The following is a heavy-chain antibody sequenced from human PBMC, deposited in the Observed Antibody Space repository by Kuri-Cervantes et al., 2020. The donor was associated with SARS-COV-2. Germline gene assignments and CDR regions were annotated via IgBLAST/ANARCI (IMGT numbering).Heavy chain of an antibody. Sequence: GESLKISCAASGFTFGDYGMSWVRQAPGKGLEWVSGINWNGGSTGYADSVKGRFTISRDNAKNSLYLQMNSLRAEDTALYYCARYTLYCSSTSCYRAHYMDVWGKGTTVTVSS. D-gene: IGHD2-2*01. CDR2: INWNGGST. V-gene: IGHV3-20*04. CDR1: GFTFGDYG. J-gene: IGHJ6*03. CDR3: ARYTLYCSSTSCYRAHYMDV.